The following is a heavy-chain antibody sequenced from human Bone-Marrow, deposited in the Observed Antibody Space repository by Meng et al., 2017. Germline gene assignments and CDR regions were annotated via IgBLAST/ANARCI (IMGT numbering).Heavy chain of an antibody. D-gene: IGHD3-22*01. CDR2: IYHSGST. V-gene: IGHV4-4*02. J-gene: IGHJ5*02. CDR1: GCSISSSNW. Sequence: QVQLQEAGPGLVKPSGTRSLTCAVSGCSISSSNWWSWVRQPPGKGLEWIGEIYHSGSTNYNPSLKSRVTISVDKSKNQFSLKLSSVTAADTAVYYCARYVFDSSSLYSNWFDPWGQGTLVTVSS. CDR3: ARYVFDSSSLYSNWFDP.